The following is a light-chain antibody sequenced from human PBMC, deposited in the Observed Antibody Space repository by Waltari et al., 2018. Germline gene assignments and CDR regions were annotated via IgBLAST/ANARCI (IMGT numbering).Light chain of an antibody. CDR3: NSYTTSGTVV. CDR1: SSYVGTYKF. V-gene: IGLV2-14*03. J-gene: IGLJ2*01. CDR2: DAT. Sequence: QSALTQPASVSGSPGQSITISCPGTSSYVGTYKFVSWYHQHPGKVPKLIIYDATDRPSGVSSRFSGSKSGNTASLTISGLQAEDEGDYYCNSYTTSGTVVFGGGTKLTVL.